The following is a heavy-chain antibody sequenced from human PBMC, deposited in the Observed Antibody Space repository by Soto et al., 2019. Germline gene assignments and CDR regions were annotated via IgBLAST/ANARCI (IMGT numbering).Heavy chain of an antibody. V-gene: IGHV3-13*01. J-gene: IGHJ4*02. D-gene: IGHD3-10*01. CDR3: ARGLWFGDSNHRGNY. CDR1: GFTFSSYD. CDR2: IGTAGDT. Sequence: GGSLRLSCAASGFTFSSYDMHWVRQATGKGLEWVSAIGTAGDTYYPGSVKGRFTISRENAKNSLYLQMNSLRAGDTAVYYCARGLWFGDSNHRGNYWGQGTLVTVSS.